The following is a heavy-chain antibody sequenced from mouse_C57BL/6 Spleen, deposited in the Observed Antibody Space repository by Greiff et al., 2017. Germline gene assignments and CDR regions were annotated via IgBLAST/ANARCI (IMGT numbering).Heavy chain of an antibody. V-gene: IGHV5-17*01. CDR3: ARRDGYYPYYAMDY. J-gene: IGHJ4*01. CDR2: ISSGSSTI. Sequence: EVQLQESGGGLVKPGGSLKLSCAASGFTFSDYGMHWVRQAPEKGLEWVAYISSGSSTIYYADTVKGRFTISRDNAKNTLFLQMTSLRSEDTAMYYCARRDGYYPYYAMDYWGQGTSVTVSS. CDR1: GFTFSDYG. D-gene: IGHD2-3*01.